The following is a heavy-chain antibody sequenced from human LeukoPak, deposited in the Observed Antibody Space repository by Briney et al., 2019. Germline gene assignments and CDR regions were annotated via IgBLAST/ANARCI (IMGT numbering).Heavy chain of an antibody. D-gene: IGHD6-19*01. Sequence: PSETLSLTCAVHGGSLNNYYWTWIRQPPGKGLEWIGEVNRSGGANYNPSLRTRVSISVDTPRNQFSLNLRSVTAADTAVYYCARGWYSSGWYRDWGQGTLVTVSS. CDR2: VNRSGGA. V-gene: IGHV4-34*01. CDR1: GGSLNNYY. CDR3: ARGWYSSGWYRD. J-gene: IGHJ4*02.